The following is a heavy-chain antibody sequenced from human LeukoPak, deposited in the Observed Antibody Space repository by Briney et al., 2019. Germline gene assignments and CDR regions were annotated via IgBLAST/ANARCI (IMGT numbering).Heavy chain of an antibody. CDR3: ARTSSSTSFYYYGMDV. Sequence: SETLSLTCTVSGGSISSYYWSWIRQPPGRGLEWVGYIDYSGSTNYNPSLKSRVTISVDTSKNQFSLKLSSVTAADTAVYYCARTSSSTSFYYYGMDVWGQGTTVTVSS. D-gene: IGHD2-2*01. CDR2: IDYSGST. J-gene: IGHJ6*02. V-gene: IGHV4-59*01. CDR1: GGSISSYY.